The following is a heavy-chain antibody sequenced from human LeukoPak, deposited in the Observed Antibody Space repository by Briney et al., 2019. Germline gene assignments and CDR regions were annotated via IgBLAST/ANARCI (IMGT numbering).Heavy chain of an antibody. CDR1: GFIFSNYA. J-gene: IGHJ3*02. Sequence: GGSLRLSCAASGFIFSNYALMWLRQSPGKGLEWVSAIRGSGGGTFYADSVKGRFTISRDNSKNTLYLQMNGLRAEDTAVYYCARDPDGDYIGAFDMWGRGTLVTVSS. CDR3: ARDPDGDYIGAFDM. CDR2: IRGSGGGT. V-gene: IGHV3-23*01. D-gene: IGHD4-17*01.